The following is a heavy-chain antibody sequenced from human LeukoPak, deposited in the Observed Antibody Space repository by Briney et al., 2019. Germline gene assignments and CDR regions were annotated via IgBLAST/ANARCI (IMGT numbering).Heavy chain of an antibody. D-gene: IGHD3-10*01. J-gene: IGHJ4*02. CDR2: FDPEDGET. CDR1: GYTLTELS. CDR3: TPEGLRGAISSDFGD. Sequence: GASVKVSCKVSGYTLTELSMHWVRQAPGKGLEWMGGFDPEDGETIYAQKFQGRVTMTEDTSTDTAYMELNSLKIEDTAVYYCTPEGLRGAISSDFGDWGQGTLVTVSS. V-gene: IGHV1-24*01.